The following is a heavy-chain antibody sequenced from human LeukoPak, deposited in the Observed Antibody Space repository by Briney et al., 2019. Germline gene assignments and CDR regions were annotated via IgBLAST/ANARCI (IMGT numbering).Heavy chain of an antibody. D-gene: IGHD5-12*01. CDR2: IIPIFGTA. V-gene: IGHV1-69*05. Sequence: GASVKVSCTASGGTFSSYAISWVRQAPGQGLEWMGGIIPIFGTANYAQKFQGRVTMTRNTSISTAYMELSSLRSEDTAVYYCAMGYSGYDFAYWGQGTLVTVSS. CDR3: AMGYSGYDFAY. J-gene: IGHJ4*02. CDR1: GGTFSSYA.